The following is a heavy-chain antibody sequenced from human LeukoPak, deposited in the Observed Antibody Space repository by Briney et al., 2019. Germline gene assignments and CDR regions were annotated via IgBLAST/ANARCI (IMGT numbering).Heavy chain of an antibody. J-gene: IGHJ4*02. CDR3: ARDPRYSSGWYHDY. CDR2: IKQDGSEK. Sequence: GGSLRLSCAASGFTFSRYWMSWVRQAPRKGLEWGANIKQDGSEKYYVDSVKGRFTISRDNAKNSLYLQMNSLRAEDTAVYYCARDPRYSSGWYHDYWGQGTLVTVSS. D-gene: IGHD6-19*01. V-gene: IGHV3-7*01. CDR1: GFTFSRYW.